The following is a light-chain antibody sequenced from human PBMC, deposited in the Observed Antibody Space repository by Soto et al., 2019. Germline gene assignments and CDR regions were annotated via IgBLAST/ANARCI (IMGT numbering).Light chain of an antibody. CDR2: AVS. J-gene: IGKJ3*01. V-gene: IGKV1-39*01. CDR3: RQNYITPLA. Sequence: DIEMTQSPSSLSASVGDRVTITCRASQSISSYLNWYQQKPGKAPRLLIYAVSNLQSGVPSRFSGSGSGTDFTLTISSLQPEDFATYYCRQNYITPLAFGPGTKVDIK. CDR1: QSISSY.